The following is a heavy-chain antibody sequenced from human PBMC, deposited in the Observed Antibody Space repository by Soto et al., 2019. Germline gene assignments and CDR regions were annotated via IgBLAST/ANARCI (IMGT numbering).Heavy chain of an antibody. CDR3: TKSADSAGWGVDF. J-gene: IGHJ4*02. V-gene: IGHV3-48*02. Sequence: PGESLKISCVASGFMFDSYAMNWVRQAPGKGLEWVSYISPGGDRIYYAESLEGRITISRDNARNSLSLQMNILSDEDAAVYYCTKSADSAGWGVDFWGQGTLVTVSS. CDR1: GFMFDSYA. CDR2: ISPGGDRI. D-gene: IGHD6-19*01.